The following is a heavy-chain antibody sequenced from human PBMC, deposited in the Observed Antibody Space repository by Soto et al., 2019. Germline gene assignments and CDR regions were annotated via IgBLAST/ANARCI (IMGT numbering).Heavy chain of an antibody. Sequence: PSETLSLTCTVSGASISSSTYYWGWIRQPPGKGLEWIGSIYYSGITFHNPSLKSRVTISVDTSKNQFSLKLSSVTAADTAVYYCGRLYGDTAAGVGARQRGVDVWGKGTTVTVSS. CDR3: GRLYGDTAAGVGARQRGVDV. D-gene: IGHD6-13*01. CDR1: GASISSSTYY. J-gene: IGHJ6*04. CDR2: IYYSGIT. V-gene: IGHV4-39*01.